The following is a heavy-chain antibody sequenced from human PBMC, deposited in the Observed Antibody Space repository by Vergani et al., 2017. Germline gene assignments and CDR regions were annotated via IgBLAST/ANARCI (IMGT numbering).Heavy chain of an antibody. Sequence: EVQLVESGGGLVQPGGSLRLSCAASGFTFSSYWMSWVRQAPGKGLEWVANIKQDGSEKYYVDSVKGRFTISRDNAKNSLYLQMNSLRAEDTAVYYCARGLQLVGRYYFDDWGQGTLVTVSS. V-gene: IGHV3-7*04. CDR2: IKQDGSEK. CDR1: GFTFSSYW. J-gene: IGHJ4*02. D-gene: IGHD6-13*01. CDR3: ARGLQLVGRYYFDD.